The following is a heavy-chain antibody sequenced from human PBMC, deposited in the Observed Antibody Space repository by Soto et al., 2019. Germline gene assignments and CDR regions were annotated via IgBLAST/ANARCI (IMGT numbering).Heavy chain of an antibody. J-gene: IGHJ4*02. CDR3: ARGAETTTVTPGY. CDR1: GFTFTNYD. Sequence: ASVKVSCKASGFTFTNYDINWVRQATGQGLEWMGWMNPNSGNTGYAQKFQGRVTMTRNTSISTAYMELSSLRSEDTAVYYCARGAETTTVTPGYWGQGTLVTVSS. V-gene: IGHV1-8*01. D-gene: IGHD4-17*01. CDR2: MNPNSGNT.